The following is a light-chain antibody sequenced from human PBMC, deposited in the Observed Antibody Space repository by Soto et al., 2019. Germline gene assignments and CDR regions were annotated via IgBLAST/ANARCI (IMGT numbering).Light chain of an antibody. Sequence: DIQMTQSPSSLSVSVGDRVTITCRASQGISNSLAWYQQKPGKVPKLLIYAASTLQSGVPSRFSGSGSGTDCTLTISRLQPEDVATYSCQRYNSAPWAFGQGTKVEIK. J-gene: IGKJ1*01. CDR1: QGISNS. CDR3: QRYNSAPWA. CDR2: AAS. V-gene: IGKV1-27*01.